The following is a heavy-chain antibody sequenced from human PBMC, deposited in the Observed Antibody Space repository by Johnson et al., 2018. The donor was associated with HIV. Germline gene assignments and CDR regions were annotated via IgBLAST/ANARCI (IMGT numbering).Heavy chain of an antibody. V-gene: IGHV3-30*19. J-gene: IGHJ3*02. CDR2: ISYDGSNK. CDR1: GFTFSSYG. D-gene: IGHD3-22*01. CDR3: ARATYYFDTSGYLTRPRAFDI. Sequence: QVQLVESGGGVVQPGRSLRLSCAASGFTFSSYGMHWVRQAPGKGLEWVAVISYDGSNKYYADSVKGRFTISRDNAKNSLYLQMNSLRAEDTAVYYCARATYYFDTSGYLTRPRAFDIWGQGTMVTVSS.